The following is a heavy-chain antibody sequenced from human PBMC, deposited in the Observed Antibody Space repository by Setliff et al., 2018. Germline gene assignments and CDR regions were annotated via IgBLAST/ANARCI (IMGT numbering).Heavy chain of an antibody. CDR1: GGSVSSGSYY. CDR3: AKEGYYDHFGYYHYYFDC. V-gene: IGHV4-61*02. J-gene: IGHJ4*02. Sequence: PSETLSLTCTVSGGSVSSGSYYWSWIRQPAGKGLEWIGRIYTSGSTNYNPSLKSRVAISVDTSKNQFSLRLSSVTAADTAVYYCAKEGYYDHFGYYHYYFDCWGQGTLVTVSS. CDR2: IYTSGST. D-gene: IGHD3-22*01.